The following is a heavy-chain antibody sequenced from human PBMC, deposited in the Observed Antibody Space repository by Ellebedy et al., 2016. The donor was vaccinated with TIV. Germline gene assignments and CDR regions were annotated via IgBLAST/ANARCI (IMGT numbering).Heavy chain of an antibody. CDR1: GFSVSDTY. CDR2: VYSDDTI. D-gene: IGHD5-18*01. Sequence: GGSLRLSCSVSGFSVSDTYMIWVRQAPGKGLEWVSVVYSDDTIYYEDSVKGRFTISRDGSKNMFYLKMNSLRAEDTAVYYCASRGYSYAPSAWGQGTLVTVSS. V-gene: IGHV3-53*01. CDR3: ASRGYSYAPSA. J-gene: IGHJ5*02.